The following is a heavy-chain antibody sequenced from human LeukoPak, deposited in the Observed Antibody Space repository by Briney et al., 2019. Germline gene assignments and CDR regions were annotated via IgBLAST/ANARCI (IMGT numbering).Heavy chain of an antibody. J-gene: IGHJ2*01. CDR3: AREDYDDNGWYFDL. CDR2: IKSDGSST. Sequence: GGSLRLSCAASGFTFSSYWMHWVRQAPGKGLVWVSRIKSDGSSTSSADSVKGRFTTSRDNAKNTLYLQMNSLRVEDTAVYYCAREDYDDNGWYFDLWGRGTLVTVSS. V-gene: IGHV3-74*01. D-gene: IGHD4-17*01. CDR1: GFTFSSYW.